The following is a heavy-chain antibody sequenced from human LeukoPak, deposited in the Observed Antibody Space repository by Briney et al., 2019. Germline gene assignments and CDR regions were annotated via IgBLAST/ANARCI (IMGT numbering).Heavy chain of an antibody. Sequence: SETLSLTCAVYGGSFSGYYWSWIRQPPGKGLEWIGEINHSGSTNYNPSLKSRVTISVDTSKNQFSLKLGSVTAADTAVYYCARGGDSGYDYTRGTYFDYWGQGTLVTVSS. CDR3: ARGGDSGYDYTRGTYFDY. CDR2: INHSGST. CDR1: GGSFSGYY. D-gene: IGHD5-12*01. V-gene: IGHV4-34*01. J-gene: IGHJ4*02.